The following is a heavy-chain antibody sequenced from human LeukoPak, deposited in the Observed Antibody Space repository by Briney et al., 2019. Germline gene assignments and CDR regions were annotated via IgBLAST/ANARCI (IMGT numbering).Heavy chain of an antibody. CDR3: ARVTEYYYYYMDV. D-gene: IGHD2-21*02. J-gene: IGHJ6*03. V-gene: IGHV4-61*05. Sequence: PSETLSLTCTVSGGSISSSSYYWGWIRQPPGKGLEWIGYIYYSGSTNYNPSLKSRVTISVDTSKNQFSLKLSSVTAADTAVYYCARVTEYYYYYMDVWGKGTTVTISS. CDR1: GGSISSSSYY. CDR2: IYYSGST.